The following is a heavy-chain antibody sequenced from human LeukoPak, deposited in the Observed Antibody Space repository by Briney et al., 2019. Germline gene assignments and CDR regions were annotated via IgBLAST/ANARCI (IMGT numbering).Heavy chain of an antibody. CDR1: GFTFSSYW. V-gene: IGHV3-74*01. CDR3: ARGAKDGYSSWNY. CDR2: INSDGSST. J-gene: IGHJ4*02. Sequence: PGGSLRLSCAASGFTFSSYWMHWVRQAPGKGPVWVSRINSDGSSTSYADSVKGRFTISRDNAKNTVYLQMNSLRAEDTAVYYCARGAKDGYSSWNYWGQGTLVTVSS. D-gene: IGHD5-18*01.